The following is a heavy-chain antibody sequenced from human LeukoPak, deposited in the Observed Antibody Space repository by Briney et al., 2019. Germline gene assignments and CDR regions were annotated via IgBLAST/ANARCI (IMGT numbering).Heavy chain of an antibody. J-gene: IGHJ4*02. CDR1: GESFSGYY. Sequence: SHTLSLPCAVDGESFSGYYWRWIRQPPGKGLEWIGYIYYSGSTNYNPSLKSRLTISVDTSKNQFSLKLSSVTAADAAVYYCATLKTSGWYFDYWGQGTLVTVSS. CDR2: IYYSGST. D-gene: IGHD6-19*01. CDR3: ATLKTSGWYFDY. V-gene: IGHV4-34*01.